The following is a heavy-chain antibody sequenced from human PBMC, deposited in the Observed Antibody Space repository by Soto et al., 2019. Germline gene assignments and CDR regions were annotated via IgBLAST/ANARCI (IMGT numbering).Heavy chain of an antibody. J-gene: IGHJ4*02. D-gene: IGHD4-17*01. CDR1: GFTFDDYT. V-gene: IGHV3-43*01. CDR3: AKDSPDDYGDYVPFDY. CDR2: ISWDGGST. Sequence: SGGSLRLSCAASGFTFDDYTMHWVRQAPGKGLEWVSLISWDGGSTYYADSVKGRFTISRDNSKNSLYLQMNSLRTEDTALYYCAKDSPDDYGDYVPFDYWGQGTLVTVSS.